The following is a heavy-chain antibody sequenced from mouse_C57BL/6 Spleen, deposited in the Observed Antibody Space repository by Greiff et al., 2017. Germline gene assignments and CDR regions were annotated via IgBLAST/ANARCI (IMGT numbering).Heavy chain of an antibody. D-gene: IGHD1-1*01. Sequence: QVHVKQPGAELVQPGASVKLSCKASGYTFTSYWMHWVKQRPGQGLEWIGMIHPNSGSTNYNEKFKSKATLTVDKTSSTAYMQLSSLTSENTAVYYWARDTAECATGDAHWYFDVWGKGTTVTVSS. J-gene: IGHJ1*03. CDR1: GYTFTSYW. CDR3: ARDTAECATGDAHWYFDV. V-gene: IGHV1-64*01. CDR2: IHPNSGST.